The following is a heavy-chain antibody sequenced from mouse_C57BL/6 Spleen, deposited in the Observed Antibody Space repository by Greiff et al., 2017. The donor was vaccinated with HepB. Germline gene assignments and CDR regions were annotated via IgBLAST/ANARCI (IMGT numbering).Heavy chain of an antibody. CDR3: ASWARDYFDY. V-gene: IGHV5-17*01. CDR1: GFTFSDYG. CDR2: ISSGSSTI. Sequence: EVKLMESGGGLVKPGGSLKLSCAASGFTFSDYGMHWVRQAPEKGLEWVAYISSGSSTIYYADTVKGRFTISRDNAKNTLFLQMTSLRSEDTAIYYCASWARDYFDYWGQGTTLTVSS. D-gene: IGHD4-1*01. J-gene: IGHJ2*01.